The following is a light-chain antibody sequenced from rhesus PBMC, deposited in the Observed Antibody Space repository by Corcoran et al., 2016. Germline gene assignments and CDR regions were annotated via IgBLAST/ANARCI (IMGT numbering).Light chain of an antibody. V-gene: IGKV3-24*04. CDR3: QQSSNLWT. CDR1: QRVGSY. Sequence: ETVVTQSPATLALSPGERATLSCRASQRVGSYLAWYQQKPGQAPRLLIYGASSRATGIPDRFSGSGSGTDFTLTISSLGPEDVGVYYCQQSSNLWTFGQGTKVEIK. J-gene: IGKJ1*01. CDR2: GAS.